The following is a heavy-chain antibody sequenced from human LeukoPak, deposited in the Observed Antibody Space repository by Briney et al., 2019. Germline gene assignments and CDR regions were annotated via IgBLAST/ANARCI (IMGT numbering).Heavy chain of an antibody. CDR3: ARDPRRGGHFDY. D-gene: IGHD3-16*01. J-gene: IGHJ4*02. CDR2: IIPIFGTA. Sequence: ASVKVSCKASGGTFSSYAISWVRQAPGQGLEWMGGIIPIFGTANYAQKFQGRVTITADESTSTAYMELSSLRSEDTAVYYCARDPRRGGHFDYWGQGTLVTVSS. CDR1: GGTFSSYA. V-gene: IGHV1-69*13.